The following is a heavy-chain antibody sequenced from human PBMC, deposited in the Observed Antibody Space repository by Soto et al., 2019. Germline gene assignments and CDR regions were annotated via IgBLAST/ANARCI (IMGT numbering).Heavy chain of an antibody. J-gene: IGHJ6*02. CDR3: ARYDSSGYLQLPYYYYGMDV. Sequence: GGSLRLSCAASGFTFSSYSMNWVRQAPGKGLEWVSYISSSSSTIYYADSVKGRFTISRDNAKNSLYLQMNSLRDEDTAVYYCARYDSSGYLQLPYYYYGMDVWGQGTTVTVSS. V-gene: IGHV3-48*02. D-gene: IGHD3-22*01. CDR1: GFTFSSYS. CDR2: ISSSSSTI.